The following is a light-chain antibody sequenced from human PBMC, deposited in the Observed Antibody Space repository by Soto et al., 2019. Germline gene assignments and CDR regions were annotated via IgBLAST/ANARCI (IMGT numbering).Light chain of an antibody. CDR2: DTN. CDR1: SSNIGNNY. J-gene: IGLJ2*01. CDR3: GAWDSSLSVVV. Sequence: QSALTQPPSVSAAPGQKVTISCSGSSSNIGNNYVSWYQQLPGTAPKLLIYDTNKRPSGIPDRFSGSKSGTSATLGITGLQTGDEADYYCGAWDSSLSVVVFGGGTKVTVL. V-gene: IGLV1-51*01.